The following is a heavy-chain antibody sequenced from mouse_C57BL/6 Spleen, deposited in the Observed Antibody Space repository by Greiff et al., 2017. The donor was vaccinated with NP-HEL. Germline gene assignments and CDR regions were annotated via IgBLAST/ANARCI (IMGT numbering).Heavy chain of an antibody. CDR1: GYTFTDYN. Sequence: EVQLQQSGPELVKPGASVKMSCKASGYTFTDYNMHWVKQSHGKSLEWIGYINPNNGGTSYNQKFKGKATLTVNKSSSTAYMELRSLTSEDSAVYYCARLHSYGSSPWFAYWGQGTLVTVSA. V-gene: IGHV1-22*01. CDR2: INPNNGGT. D-gene: IGHD1-1*01. CDR3: ARLHSYGSSPWFAY. J-gene: IGHJ3*01.